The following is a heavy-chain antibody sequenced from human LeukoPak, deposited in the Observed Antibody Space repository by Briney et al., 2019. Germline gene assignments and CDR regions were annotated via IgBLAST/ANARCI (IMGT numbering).Heavy chain of an antibody. CDR3: ARVSTFIVVVPAAIPDDYYYYGTDV. V-gene: IGHV1-69*04. CDR2: IIPILGIA. Sequence: GASVKVSCKASGGTFSSYAISWVRQAPGQGLEWMGRIIPILGIANYAQKFQGRVTITADKSTSTAYMELSSLRSEDTAVYYCARVSTFIVVVPAAIPDDYYYYGTDVWGQGTTVTVSS. J-gene: IGHJ6*02. D-gene: IGHD2-2*02. CDR1: GGTFSSYA.